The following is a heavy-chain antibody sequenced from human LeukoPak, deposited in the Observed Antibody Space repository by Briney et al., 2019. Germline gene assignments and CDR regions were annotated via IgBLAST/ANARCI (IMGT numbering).Heavy chain of an antibody. J-gene: IGHJ5*02. D-gene: IGHD6-13*01. V-gene: IGHV3-21*01. CDR2: ISSSSSYI. CDR1: GFTFSSYS. CDR3: ARGRGDSSSWYTYNWFDP. Sequence: GGSLRLSCAASGFTFSSYSMNWVRQAPGKGLEWVSSISSSSSYIYYADSVKGRFTISRDNAKNSLYLQMNSLRAEDTAEYYCARGRGDSSSWYTYNWFDPWGQGTLVTVSS.